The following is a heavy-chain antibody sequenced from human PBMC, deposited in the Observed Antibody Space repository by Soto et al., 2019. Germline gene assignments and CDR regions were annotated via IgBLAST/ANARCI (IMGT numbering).Heavy chain of an antibody. J-gene: IGHJ1*01. CDR1: GGSISSGGYY. CDR3: ARGEPQGYFQH. Sequence: SETLSLTCTVSGGSISSGGYYWSWIRQHPGKGLEWIGYIYYSGSTYYNPSLKSRVTISVDTSKNQFSLKLSSVTAAVTAVYYCARGEPQGYFQHWGQGTLVTVSS. CDR2: IYYSGST. V-gene: IGHV4-31*03. D-gene: IGHD1-26*01.